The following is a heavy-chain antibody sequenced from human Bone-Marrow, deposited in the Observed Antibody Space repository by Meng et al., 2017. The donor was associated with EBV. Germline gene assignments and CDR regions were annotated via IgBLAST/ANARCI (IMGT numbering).Heavy chain of an antibody. D-gene: IGHD4-17*01. J-gene: IGHJ4*02. V-gene: IGHV4-30-4*01. CDR1: GGSISSGGYY. Sequence: QVLLPESGPGLVKPSQTLSLTCAVSGGSISSGGYYWSWIRQPPGKGLEWIGYIYYSGSTYYNPSLKSRVTISVDTSKNQFSLKLSSVTAADTAVYYCARADDGDYYFDYWGQGTLVTVSS. CDR2: IYYSGST. CDR3: ARADDGDYYFDY.